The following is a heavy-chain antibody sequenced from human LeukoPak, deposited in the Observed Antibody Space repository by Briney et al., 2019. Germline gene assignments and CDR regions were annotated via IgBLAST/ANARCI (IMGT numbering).Heavy chain of an antibody. CDR1: GFTVSNNY. CDR2: IYSVGST. CDR3: ARDPGGSYSHGI. J-gene: IGHJ4*02. Sequence: PRGSLRLSCAASGFTVSNNYMSWVRQAPGKGLEWVSLIYSVGSTYYADSVKGRLTISRDNSKNTVYLQMNSLRAEDTAVYYCARDPGGSYSHGIWGQGSLVTVSS. D-gene: IGHD1-26*01. V-gene: IGHV3-53*01.